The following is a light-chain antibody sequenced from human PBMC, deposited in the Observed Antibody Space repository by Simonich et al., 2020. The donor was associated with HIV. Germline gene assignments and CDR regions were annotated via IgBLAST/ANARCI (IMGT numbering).Light chain of an antibody. CDR1: PSDVGGYNY. J-gene: IGLJ2*01. Sequence: QSALTQPPSASGSPGQSVTISCTGTPSDVGGYNYVSWYQQHPGNAPKLMIYEVSKRPSGVPDRFSGSKFGNTASLTISGLQAEDEADYYCCSYAGTSTVIFGGGTKLTVL. V-gene: IGLV2-8*01. CDR2: EVS. CDR3: CSYAGTSTVI.